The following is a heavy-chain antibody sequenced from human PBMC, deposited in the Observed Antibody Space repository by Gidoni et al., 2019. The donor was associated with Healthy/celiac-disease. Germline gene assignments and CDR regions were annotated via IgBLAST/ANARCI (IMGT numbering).Heavy chain of an antibody. J-gene: IGHJ6*02. CDR3: ARDPSYYDFWSGYYHSGMDV. CDR2: ISYDGSNK. Sequence: QVQLVESGGGVVQPGRSLRLSCAASGCNFSSNGMHWVRQAPGKGLEWVAVISYDGSNKYYADSVKGRFTISRDNSKNTLYLKMNSLRAEDTAVYYCARDPSYYDFWSGYYHSGMDVWGQGTTVTVSS. D-gene: IGHD3-3*01. CDR1: GCNFSSNG. V-gene: IGHV3-33*01.